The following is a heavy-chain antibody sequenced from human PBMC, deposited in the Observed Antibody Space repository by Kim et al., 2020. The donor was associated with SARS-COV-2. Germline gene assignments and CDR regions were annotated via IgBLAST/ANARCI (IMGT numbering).Heavy chain of an antibody. CDR2: IIPIFGTA. CDR3: AMKRPPARLGELSFNPFDY. D-gene: IGHD3-16*02. CDR1: GGTFSSYA. V-gene: IGHV1-69*13. Sequence: SVKVSCKASGGTFSSYAISWVRQAPGQGLEWMGGIIPIFGTANYAQKFQGRVTITADESTSTAYMELSSLRSEDTAVYYCAMKRPPARLGELSFNPFDYWGQGTLVTVSS. J-gene: IGHJ4*02.